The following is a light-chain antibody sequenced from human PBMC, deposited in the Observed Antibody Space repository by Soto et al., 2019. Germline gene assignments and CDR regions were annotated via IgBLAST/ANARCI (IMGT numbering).Light chain of an antibody. V-gene: IGKV1-17*03. CDR3: LQHNFYPPT. J-gene: IGKJ5*01. CDR2: GAS. Sequence: DIQRTQSPSAMSASVGDRVTITCRASQGIHKDLAWFQQKPGKVPKRLIYGASSLQSGVPSRFSGSGSGTEFTLTISSLQPEDFATYYCLQHNFYPPTFGQGTRLE. CDR1: QGIHKD.